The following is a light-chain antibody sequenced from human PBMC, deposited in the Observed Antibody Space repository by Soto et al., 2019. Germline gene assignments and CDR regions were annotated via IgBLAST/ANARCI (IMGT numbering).Light chain of an antibody. Sequence: QSVLTQPPSASGTPGQRVTISCSGSSSNIGSNTVNWYQQLPGTAPKLLIYNNNQRPSGVPDRFSGSKSGTSASLAISGRQSEDEADYYCAAWDDSLNGLVFGPGTKVTVL. CDR1: SSNIGSNT. CDR2: NNN. J-gene: IGLJ1*01. V-gene: IGLV1-44*01. CDR3: AAWDDSLNGLV.